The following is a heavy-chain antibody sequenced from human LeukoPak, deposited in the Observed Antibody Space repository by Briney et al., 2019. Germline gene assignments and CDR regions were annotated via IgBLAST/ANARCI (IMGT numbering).Heavy chain of an antibody. CDR1: GFTFRTYG. D-gene: IGHD1-1*01. CDR3: TRDWNHYLDY. CDR2: IWYDGSNK. V-gene: IGHV3-33*01. J-gene: IGHJ4*02. Sequence: GGSLRLSCTSSGFTFRTYGIHWVHQAPGKGLEWVAVIWYDGSNKFYADSVKGRFTISRDNSKNTLWLRMDSLRAEDTAVYYCTRDWNHYLDYWGQGTQVTVSS.